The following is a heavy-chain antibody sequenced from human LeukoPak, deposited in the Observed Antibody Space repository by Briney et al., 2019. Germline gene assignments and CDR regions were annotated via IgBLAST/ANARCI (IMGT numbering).Heavy chain of an antibody. V-gene: IGHV3-49*03. J-gene: IGHJ5*02. Sequence: GGSLRLSCTASGFTFGDYAMSWFRQAPGKGLEWVGCIRSKAYGGTTENAASVKGRFTISRDDSKSIAYLQMNSLKTEDTAIYYCSRNYDFWSGYQTVVRFDPWGQGTLVTVSS. CDR2: IRSKAYGGTT. CDR3: SRNYDFWSGYQTVVRFDP. CDR1: GFTFGDYA. D-gene: IGHD3-3*01.